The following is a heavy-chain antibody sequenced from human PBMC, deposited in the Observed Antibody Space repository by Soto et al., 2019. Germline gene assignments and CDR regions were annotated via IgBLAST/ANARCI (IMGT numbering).Heavy chain of an antibody. CDR2: INPNSGGT. V-gene: IGHV1-2*02. CDR3: ARQVVAVAGTVGYFDY. D-gene: IGHD6-19*01. CDR1: GYTFTGYY. J-gene: IGHJ4*02. Sequence: ASVKVSCKASGYTFTGYYMHWVRQAPGQGLEWMGWINPNSGGTNYAQKFQGRVTMTRDTSISTAYMELSRLRSDDTAVYYCARQVVAVAGTVGYFDYWGQGTMVTVSS.